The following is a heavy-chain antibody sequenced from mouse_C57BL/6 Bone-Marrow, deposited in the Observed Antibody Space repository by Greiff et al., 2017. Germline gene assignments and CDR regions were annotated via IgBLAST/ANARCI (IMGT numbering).Heavy chain of an antibody. J-gene: IGHJ1*03. CDR1: GFTFSDYY. CDR3: ARHYYYGSSPWYFDV. CDR2: ISNGGGST. D-gene: IGHD1-1*01. Sequence: EVHLVESGGGLVQPGGSLKLSCAASGFTFSDYYMYWVRQTPEKRLEWVAYISNGGGSTYYPDTVKGRFTISRDNAKNTLYLQMSRLKSEDTAMYYCARHYYYGSSPWYFDVWGTGTTVTVSS. V-gene: IGHV5-12*01.